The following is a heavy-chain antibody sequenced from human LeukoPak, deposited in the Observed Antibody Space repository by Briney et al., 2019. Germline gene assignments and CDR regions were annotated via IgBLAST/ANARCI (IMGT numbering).Heavy chain of an antibody. Sequence: ASVKVSCKASGYTFTSYGISWVRQAPVQGLECMGWIYPYSGDTNYAQNFQGRVTMTRDTSISTAYMELSSLKSDDTAVYYCARDRNSGSSLDIWGQGTMLAVSS. V-gene: IGHV1-2*02. CDR3: ARDRNSGSSLDI. CDR2: IYPYSGDT. J-gene: IGHJ3*02. CDR1: GYTFTSYG. D-gene: IGHD6-6*01.